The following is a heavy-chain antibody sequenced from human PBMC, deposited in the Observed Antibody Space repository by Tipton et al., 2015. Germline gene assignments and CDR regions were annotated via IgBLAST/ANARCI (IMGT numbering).Heavy chain of an antibody. CDR1: GGSLRGYY. D-gene: IGHD2-21*01. Sequence: TLSLTCAVYGGSLRGYYWSWVRQSPGKGLEWIGEIYPRGNTIYNPSLESRVSISIDESNNQFSLNLRSVTAADTAVYYCARVGYCGGSCFSGYYGMDVWGRGTTVTVSS. CDR2: IYPRGNT. J-gene: IGHJ6*02. V-gene: IGHV4-34*01. CDR3: ARVGYCGGSCFSGYYGMDV.